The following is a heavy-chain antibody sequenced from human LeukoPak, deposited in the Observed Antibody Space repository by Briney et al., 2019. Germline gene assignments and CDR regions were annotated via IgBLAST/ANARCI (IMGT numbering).Heavy chain of an antibody. D-gene: IGHD6-19*01. CDR2: IYHSGST. CDR3: ARHRVAGTSNWFDP. CDR1: GYSISSGYY. J-gene: IGHJ5*02. Sequence: SETLSLTCAASGYSISSGYYWGWIRQPPGKGLEWIGSIYHSGSTYYNPSLKSRVTISVDTSKNQFSLKLSSVTAADTAVCYCARHRVAGTSNWFDPWGQGTLVTVSS. V-gene: IGHV4-38-2*01.